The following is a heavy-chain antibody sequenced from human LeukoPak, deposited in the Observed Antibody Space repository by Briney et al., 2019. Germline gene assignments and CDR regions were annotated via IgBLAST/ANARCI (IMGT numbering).Heavy chain of an antibody. J-gene: IGHJ4*02. CDR3: ARGAGSGWYFFYTY. D-gene: IGHD6-19*01. CDR1: GFTFDDYG. Sequence: PGGSLRLSYAASGFTFDDYGMSWVRQVPGKGLEWVSGINWNGSGAGYADSVKGRFTISRDNAKNSLYLEMNSLRAEDTAFYYCARGAGSGWYFFYTYWGQGTLVTVSS. CDR2: INWNGSGA. V-gene: IGHV3-20*03.